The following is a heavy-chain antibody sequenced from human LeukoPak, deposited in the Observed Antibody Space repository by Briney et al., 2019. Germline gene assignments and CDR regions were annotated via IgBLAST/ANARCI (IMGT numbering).Heavy chain of an antibody. CDR1: GFTFSSYG. J-gene: IGHJ4*02. CDR3: AKSEGFIPSY. CDR2: INQDGNEK. Sequence: GGSLRLSRAASGFTFSSYGMHWVRQAPGKGLEWVANINQDGNEKYYVDSVKGRFTISRDTAKNSLYLQMNSLRAEDTAVYYCAKSEGFIPSYWGQGTLVTVSS. V-gene: IGHV3-7*01.